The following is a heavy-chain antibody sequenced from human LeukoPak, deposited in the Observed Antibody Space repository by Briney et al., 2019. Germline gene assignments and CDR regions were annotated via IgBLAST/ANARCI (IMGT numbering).Heavy chain of an antibody. J-gene: IGHJ5*02. D-gene: IGHD3-22*01. CDR3: ARVGSAYYNWFDP. CDR2: MNPNSGNT. CDR1: GYTFTSYD. V-gene: IGHV1-8*01. Sequence: ASVKVSCKASGYTFTSYDINWVRQATGQGLEWMGWMNPNSGNTAYAQKFQGRVTMTRGTSITTAYMELSSLKSEDTAVYYCARVGSAYYNWFDPWGQGTLVTVSS.